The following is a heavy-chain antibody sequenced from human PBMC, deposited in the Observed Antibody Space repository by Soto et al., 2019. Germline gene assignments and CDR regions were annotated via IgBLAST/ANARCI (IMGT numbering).Heavy chain of an antibody. J-gene: IGHJ4*02. CDR2: ISAYNGNT. Sequence: QVQLVQSGAEVKNPGASVKVSCKASGYTFTSYGISWVRQAPGQGLEWMGWISAYNGNTNYAQKLQGRVTMTTDTSTSTAYMELRSLRSDATAVYYCARGRSGCGGSCYPDFDYWGQGTLVTVSS. V-gene: IGHV1-18*01. CDR3: ARGRSGCGGSCYPDFDY. D-gene: IGHD2-15*01. CDR1: GYTFTSYG.